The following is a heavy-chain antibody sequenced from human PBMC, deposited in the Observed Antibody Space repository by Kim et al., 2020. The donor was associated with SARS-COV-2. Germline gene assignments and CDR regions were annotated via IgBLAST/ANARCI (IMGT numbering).Heavy chain of an antibody. CDR3: ATRPRRGAYVSSGSY. CDR1: GFTFSNAW. D-gene: IGHD3-22*01. J-gene: IGHJ4*02. Sequence: GGSLRLSCAASGFTFSNAWMSWVRQAPGKGLEWVGRVKSKTDGETTDYAAPVQGRFTISRDDSQNTLYLQMNSLKAEDTAVYYCATRPRRGAYVSSGSYWGQGTLVTVSS. V-gene: IGHV3-15*01. CDR2: VKSKTDGETT.